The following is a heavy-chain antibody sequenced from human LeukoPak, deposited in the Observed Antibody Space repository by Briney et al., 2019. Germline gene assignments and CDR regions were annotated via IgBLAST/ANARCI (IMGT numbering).Heavy chain of an antibody. Sequence: ASVKVSCKASGYTFTGYYMHWVRQAPGQGLEWMGWINPNSGGTNYAQKFQGRVTMTRDTSISIAYMELRSLRSDDTAVYYCARGAWYSSGWYYFDYWGQGTLVTVSS. D-gene: IGHD6-19*01. J-gene: IGHJ4*02. CDR3: ARGAWYSSGWYYFDY. CDR1: GYTFTGYY. CDR2: INPNSGGT. V-gene: IGHV1-2*02.